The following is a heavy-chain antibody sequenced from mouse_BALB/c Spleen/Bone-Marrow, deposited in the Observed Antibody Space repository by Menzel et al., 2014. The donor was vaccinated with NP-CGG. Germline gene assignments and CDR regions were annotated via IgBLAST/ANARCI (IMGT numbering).Heavy chain of an antibody. D-gene: IGHD2-4*01. J-gene: IGHJ3*01. CDR1: GLTFRRYG. V-gene: IGHV5-6-3*01. CDR3: GRDNYYDYDGLAY. CDR2: INSNGGST. Sequence: EAQAVESGGGLAWPGGSLKISCPASGLTFRRYGLSRARPTPDQRLDLVATINSNGGSTYYPDSVKGRFTISRDNAKNTLYLQMSSLKSEDTAMYYCGRDNYYDYDGLAYWGQGSLVTVAA.